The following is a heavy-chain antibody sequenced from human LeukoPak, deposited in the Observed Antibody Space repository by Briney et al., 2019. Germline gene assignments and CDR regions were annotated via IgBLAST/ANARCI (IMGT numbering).Heavy chain of an antibody. D-gene: IGHD3-22*01. CDR1: GYTFTSYD. CDR2: INPSGGST. Sequence: GASVNVSCKASGYTFTSYDINWVRQATGQGLEWMGIINPSGGSTSYAQKFQGRVTMTRDTSTSTVYMELSSLRSEDTAVYYCARDRDYDSSGYVFNAFDIWGQGTMVTVSS. CDR3: ARDRDYDSSGYVFNAFDI. V-gene: IGHV1-46*01. J-gene: IGHJ3*02.